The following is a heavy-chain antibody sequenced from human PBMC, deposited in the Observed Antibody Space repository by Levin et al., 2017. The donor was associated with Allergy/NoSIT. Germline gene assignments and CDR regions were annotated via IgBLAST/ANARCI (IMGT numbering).Heavy chain of an antibody. CDR1: GGSISSSSYY. CDR2: IHYSGST. CDR3: ARPRGLTTFYHYMDV. J-gene: IGHJ6*03. V-gene: IGHV4-39*01. Sequence: SETLSLTCTVSGGSISSSSYYWDWIRQPPGKGLEWIGSIHYSGSTYYNPSLKSRVTISVDTSKNQFSLDLSSVTAADTAVYYCARPRGLTTFYHYMDVWGKGTTVTVSS. D-gene: IGHD3-10*01.